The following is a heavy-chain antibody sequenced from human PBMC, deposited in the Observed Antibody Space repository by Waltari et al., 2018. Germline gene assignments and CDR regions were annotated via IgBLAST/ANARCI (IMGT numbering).Heavy chain of an antibody. Sequence: QVQLQESGPGLVKPSETLSLTCTVSGGSISSYYWSWIRQPPGKGLEWIGYIYYRGSTNYNPSLKSRVTISVDTSKNQFSLKLSSVTAADTAVYYCARSAYDYVWGSYRYFDYWGQGTLVTVSS. CDR1: GGSISSYY. V-gene: IGHV4-59*01. D-gene: IGHD3-16*02. J-gene: IGHJ4*02. CDR2: IYYRGST. CDR3: ARSAYDYVWGSYRYFDY.